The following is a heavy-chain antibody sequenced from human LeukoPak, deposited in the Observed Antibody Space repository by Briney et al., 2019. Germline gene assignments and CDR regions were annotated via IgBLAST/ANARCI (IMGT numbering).Heavy chain of an antibody. Sequence: KPSETLSLTCAVHGGSFSVYYWSWIRQPPGKGLEWIGEINHSGSTNYNPSLKGRVTISVDTSKNQFSLKLSSVTDADTAVYYCARRLCGGDCYSTFSYWGQGTLVTVSS. CDR3: ARRLCGGDCYSTFSY. V-gene: IGHV4-34*01. CDR1: GGSFSVYY. J-gene: IGHJ4*02. CDR2: INHSGST. D-gene: IGHD2-21*02.